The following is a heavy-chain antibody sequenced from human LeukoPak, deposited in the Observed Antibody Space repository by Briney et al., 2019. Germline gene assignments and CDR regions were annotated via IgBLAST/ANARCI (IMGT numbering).Heavy chain of an antibody. D-gene: IGHD3-10*01. Sequence: SVKVSCKASGGTFISYGIIWVRQAPGQGLEWMGRIIPILNIADYAQKFQGRVTITADTSTSTAYMELSSLRSEDTAVYYCARVAGSSYDYWGQGTLVTVSS. CDR2: IIPILNIA. CDR3: ARVAGSSYDY. V-gene: IGHV1-69*04. CDR1: GGTFISYG. J-gene: IGHJ4*02.